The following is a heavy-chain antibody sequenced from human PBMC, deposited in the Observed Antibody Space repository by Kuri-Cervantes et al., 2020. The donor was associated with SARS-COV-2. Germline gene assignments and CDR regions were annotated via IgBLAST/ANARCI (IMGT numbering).Heavy chain of an antibody. CDR1: GYTFTGYY. V-gene: IGHV1-2*02. D-gene: IGHD6-6*01. CDR3: ARDPGASSSDYFDY. Sequence: ASVKVSCKASGYTFTGYYMHWVRQAPGQGLEWMGWINPKSGGTNYAQKFQGRVTMTRDTSISTAYMELSRLRSDDTAVYYCARDPGASSSDYFDYWGQGTSVTFSS. J-gene: IGHJ4*02. CDR2: INPKSGGT.